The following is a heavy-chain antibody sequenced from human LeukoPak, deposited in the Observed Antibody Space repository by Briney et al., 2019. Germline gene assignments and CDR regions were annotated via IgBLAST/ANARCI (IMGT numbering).Heavy chain of an antibody. Sequence: GSLRLSSAASGFVFSGYSINWVRQAPGKGLEWVSYISESSSHTYYVDSVKGRFTISRDNAKNSLYLQMSSLRAEDTGIYYCARDRAVKARIGGMDVWGQGTTVIVSS. J-gene: IGHJ6*02. CDR3: ARDRAVKARIGGMDV. CDR2: ISESSSHT. D-gene: IGHD5-24*01. CDR1: GFVFSGYS. V-gene: IGHV3-21*06.